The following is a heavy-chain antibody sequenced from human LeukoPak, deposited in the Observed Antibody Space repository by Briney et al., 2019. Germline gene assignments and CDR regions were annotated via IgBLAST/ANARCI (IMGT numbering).Heavy chain of an antibody. CDR1: GGTFSSYA. CDR2: IIPILGIA. J-gene: IGHJ4*02. D-gene: IGHD4-23*01. Sequence: GASVKVSCKASGGTFSSYAISWVRQAPGQGLEWMGRIIPILGIANYAQKFQGRVTITADKSTSTAYMELSSLRSEDTAVYYCARDLPDYSGNVRFDYWGQGTLVTVSS. CDR3: ARDLPDYSGNVRFDY. V-gene: IGHV1-69*04.